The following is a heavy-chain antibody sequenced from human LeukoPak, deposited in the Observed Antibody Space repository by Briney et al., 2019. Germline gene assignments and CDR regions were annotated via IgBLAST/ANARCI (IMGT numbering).Heavy chain of an antibody. CDR2: IFPGDSDT. V-gene: IGHV5-51*01. J-gene: IGHJ4*02. CDR1: GYSFTNYW. Sequence: GESLKISCKGSGYSFTNYWIGWVRQMPGKGLEWMGIIFPGDSDTRYSPSFQGQVTISADKSISTAYLQWSSLKASDTAMYYCARRLRCSGGSCYGSDYWGQGTLVTVSS. D-gene: IGHD2-15*01. CDR3: ARRLRCSGGSCYGSDY.